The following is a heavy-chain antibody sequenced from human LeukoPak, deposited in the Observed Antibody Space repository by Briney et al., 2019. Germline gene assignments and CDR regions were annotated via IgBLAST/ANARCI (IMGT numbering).Heavy chain of an antibody. J-gene: IGHJ5*02. V-gene: IGHV4-59*01. Sequence: SETLSLTCTVSGGSISSYYWSWIRQPPGKGLEWIGYIYCSGSTNYNPSLKSRVTISVDTSKNQFSLKLSSVTAADTAVYYCARGLTYYDFWSGYPREYNWFDPWGQGTLVTVSS. CDR3: ARGLTYYDFWSGYPREYNWFDP. CDR2: IYCSGST. D-gene: IGHD3-3*01. CDR1: GGSISSYY.